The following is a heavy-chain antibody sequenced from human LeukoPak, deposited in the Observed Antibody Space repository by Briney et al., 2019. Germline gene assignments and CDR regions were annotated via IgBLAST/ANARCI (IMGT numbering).Heavy chain of an antibody. Sequence: ASVKVSCKASGYTFSSYYIHWVRQAPGQGLEWMGVINLSGGDTLYAQKFQGRVTMTRDTSTSTDYMDLSSLRSEDTAVYYCARDSRDSSGWYYFDYWGQGTLVTVSS. J-gene: IGHJ4*02. CDR3: ARDSRDSSGWYYFDY. CDR2: INLSGGDT. CDR1: GYTFSSYY. D-gene: IGHD6-19*01. V-gene: IGHV1-46*01.